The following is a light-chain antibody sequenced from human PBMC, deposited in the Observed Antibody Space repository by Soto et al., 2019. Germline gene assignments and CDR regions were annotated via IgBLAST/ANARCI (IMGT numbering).Light chain of an antibody. CDR2: GAS. CDR1: QSVSSSY. CDR3: QQDGSSIT. J-gene: IGKJ3*01. Sequence: EIVLTQSPGTLSLSPGERATLSCRASQSVSSSYLAWYQQKPGQAPRLLIYGASSRATGIPDRCSGSGSGTEFTLAIGRLGPEGCAVYYCQQDGSSITFGPGSKVDIK. V-gene: IGKV3-20*01.